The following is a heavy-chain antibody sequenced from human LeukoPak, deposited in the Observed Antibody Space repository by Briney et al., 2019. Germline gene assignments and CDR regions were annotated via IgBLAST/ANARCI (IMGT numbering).Heavy chain of an antibody. J-gene: IGHJ4*02. CDR3: ARRNYGDYDHYFDR. CDR1: GDSISSYY. Sequence: SETLSLTCTVSGDSISSYYWSWIRQPPGRGLEWIGYIHSSGTTNYNPSLKSRVTISIDTPRNQFSLKLSSVTAADTAIYYCARRNYGDYDHYFDRWGQGALVTVSS. CDR2: IHSSGTT. D-gene: IGHD4-17*01. V-gene: IGHV4-59*08.